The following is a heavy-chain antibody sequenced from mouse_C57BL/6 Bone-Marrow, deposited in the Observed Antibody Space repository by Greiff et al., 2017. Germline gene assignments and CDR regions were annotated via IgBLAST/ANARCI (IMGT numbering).Heavy chain of an antibody. Sequence: VNVVESGGGLVKPGGSLKLSCAASGFTISSYSLSWVRQTPEKRLQWVAAISGGGGNTYYPDSVKGRFTISSDTHKNILYLQMCRLRAEATALYYCSRQVTTVLATKYFDVWGTGTTVTVSS. J-gene: IGHJ1*03. CDR2: ISGGGGNT. D-gene: IGHD1-1*01. V-gene: IGHV5-9*01. CDR1: GFTISSYS. CDR3: SRQVTTVLATKYFDV.